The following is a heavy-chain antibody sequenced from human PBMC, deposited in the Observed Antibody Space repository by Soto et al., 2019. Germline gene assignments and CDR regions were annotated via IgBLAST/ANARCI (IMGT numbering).Heavy chain of an antibody. CDR2: INAGNGNT. V-gene: IGHV1-3*01. Sequence: ASVKVSCKASGYTFTSYAMHWVRQAPGQRLEWMGWINAGNGNTKYSQKFQGRVTITRDTSASTAYMELSSLRSEDTAVYYCARSRIAAADKRPPFDYWGQGTLVTVSS. CDR3: ARSRIAAADKRPPFDY. J-gene: IGHJ4*02. D-gene: IGHD6-13*01. CDR1: GYTFTSYA.